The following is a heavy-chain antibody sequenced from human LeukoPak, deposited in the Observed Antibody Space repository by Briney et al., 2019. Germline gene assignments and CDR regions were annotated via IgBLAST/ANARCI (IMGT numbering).Heavy chain of an antibody. CDR3: AKGGYSNGRYYYYYMDV. Sequence: PGGSLRLSCAASGFTFSSYGMSWVRQAPGKGLEGVSAISGSGGSTYYEDSVKGRFTISRDNSKNTLYLKMNSLRAEDTAVYYCAKGGYSNGRYYYYYMDVWGEGTTVTVSS. V-gene: IGHV3-23*01. CDR1: GFTFSSYG. CDR2: ISGSGGST. D-gene: IGHD5-18*01. J-gene: IGHJ6*03.